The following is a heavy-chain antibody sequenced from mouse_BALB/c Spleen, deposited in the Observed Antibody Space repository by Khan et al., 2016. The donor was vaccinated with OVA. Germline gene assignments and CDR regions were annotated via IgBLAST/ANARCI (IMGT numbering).Heavy chain of an antibody. CDR3: ARRGLSGIFAY. J-gene: IGHJ3*01. CDR2: INPSTGYT. D-gene: IGHD1-1*02. CDR1: GYTFTTYW. V-gene: IGHV1-7*01. Sequence: QMQLEESGAELAKPGASVKMSCKASGYTFTTYWMHWVKQRPGQGLEWIGYINPSTGYTEYNQKFKDKATLTADKSSSTAYMQLSSLTSEDSAVYYCARRGLSGIFAYWGQGTLVTVSA.